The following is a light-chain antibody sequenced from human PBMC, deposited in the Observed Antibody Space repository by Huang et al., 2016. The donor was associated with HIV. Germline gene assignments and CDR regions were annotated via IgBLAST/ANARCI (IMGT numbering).Light chain of an antibody. Sequence: AIQLTQSPSSLSASAGDSVTITCRASQGISSALAWYQQKPGKAPKLLIYDASSWESGVPSRFSGSASGTDFTLAISSLQPEDFATYYCQQFSVFGGGTKVEIK. J-gene: IGKJ4*01. V-gene: IGKV1-13*02. CDR3: QQFSV. CDR1: QGISSA. CDR2: DAS.